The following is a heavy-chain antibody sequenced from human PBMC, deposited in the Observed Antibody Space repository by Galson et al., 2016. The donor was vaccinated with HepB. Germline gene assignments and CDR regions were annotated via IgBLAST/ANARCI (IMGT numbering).Heavy chain of an antibody. D-gene: IGHD1-1*01. Sequence: SLRLCCAAYGFVFSNFGLSWVRQAPGKGLEWVASISTRLTTYYSDSVQGRFTLSGDNSNNTRYLQMNGLRAEDTAVYYCAKERLVRRIFDHWGQGTLLTVSS. CDR2: ISTRLTT. CDR3: AKERLVRRIFDH. J-gene: IGHJ4*02. V-gene: IGHV3-23*01. CDR1: GFVFSNFG.